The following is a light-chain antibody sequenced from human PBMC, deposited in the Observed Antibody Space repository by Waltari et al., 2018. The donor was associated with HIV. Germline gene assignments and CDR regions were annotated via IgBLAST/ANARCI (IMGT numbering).Light chain of an antibody. CDR2: SNN. Sequence: QSVLTQPPSASGTPGQRVTISCSGSSPNIGSHTVNWYQQLPGTAPKLLIYSNNQRPSGVPDRFSGSKSGTSASLAISGLQSEDEADYYCAAWDDSLNGYVFGTGTKVTVL. J-gene: IGLJ1*01. CDR1: SPNIGSHT. V-gene: IGLV1-44*01. CDR3: AAWDDSLNGYV.